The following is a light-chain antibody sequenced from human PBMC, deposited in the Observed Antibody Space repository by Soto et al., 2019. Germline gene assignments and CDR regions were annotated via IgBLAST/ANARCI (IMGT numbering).Light chain of an antibody. J-gene: IGKJ3*01. Sequence: VFTPYPGTLFLSPGGRATLSCRASQSVSSSYFAWYQQKPGQAPRLLIYGASNRATGIPDRFSGSGSGTDFTLTISRLEPEDFAVYYCQQYGSSPRTFGPGTKVDNK. V-gene: IGKV3-20*01. CDR1: QSVSSSY. CDR3: QQYGSSPRT. CDR2: GAS.